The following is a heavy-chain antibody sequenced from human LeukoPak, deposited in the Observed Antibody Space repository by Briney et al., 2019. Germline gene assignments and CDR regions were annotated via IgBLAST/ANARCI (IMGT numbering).Heavy chain of an antibody. V-gene: IGHV1-8*01. Sequence: ASVKVSCKASGYTFTSYDINWVRQATGQGLEWMGWMNPNSGNTGYAQKFQGRVTMTRNTSISTAYMELSSLRSEDTAVYYCARGSRLVRGVTSRRNYYFDYWGQETLVTVSS. J-gene: IGHJ4*02. CDR1: GYTFTSYD. CDR3: ARGSRLVRGVTSRRNYYFDY. CDR2: MNPNSGNT. D-gene: IGHD3-10*01.